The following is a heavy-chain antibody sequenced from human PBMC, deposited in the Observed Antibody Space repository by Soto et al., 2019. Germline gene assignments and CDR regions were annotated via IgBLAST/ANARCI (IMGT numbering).Heavy chain of an antibody. CDR2: ISAYNGNT. J-gene: IGHJ4*02. V-gene: IGHV1-18*01. CDR1: GYTFTNFG. CDR3: ARGGTPIDY. Sequence: QVKLVQSGAEVKKPGASVKVSCKASGYTFTNFGISWVRQAPGQGLEWMGWISAYNGNTNYAQKIQGRVTMTTDTSPSTANMEVRNLRFDDTAVYSSARGGTPIDYWGQGTLVTVSS. D-gene: IGHD5-12*01.